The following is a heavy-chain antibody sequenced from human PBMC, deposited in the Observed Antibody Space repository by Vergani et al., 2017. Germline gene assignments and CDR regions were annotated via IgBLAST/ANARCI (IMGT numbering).Heavy chain of an antibody. CDR3: ARDGRAPSGGSLYYYYGMDV. V-gene: IGHV1-69*01. CDR1: GGTFSSYA. Sequence: QVQLVQSGAEVKKPGSSVKVSCKASGGTFSSYAISWVRQAPVQGLEWMGGIIPIFGTANYAQKFQGRVTITADESTSTAYMELSSLRSEDTAVYYCARDGRAPSGGSLYYYYGMDVWGQGTTVTVSS. J-gene: IGHJ6*02. CDR2: IIPIFGTA. D-gene: IGHD6-25*01.